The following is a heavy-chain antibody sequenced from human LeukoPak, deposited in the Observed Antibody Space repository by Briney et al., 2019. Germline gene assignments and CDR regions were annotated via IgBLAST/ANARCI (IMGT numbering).Heavy chain of an antibody. V-gene: IGHV4/OR15-8*01. J-gene: IGHJ5*02. CDR1: GGSMSDSIT. CDR3: AKVLTAAGLDL. CDR2: IHDDGRT. Sequence: SETLSLTCSVSGGSMSDSITWGWVRQPPGKGLEWLANIHDDGRTAPNPSLRSRLTISQDRSKNQLSLKVSSVTAADTAFYYCAKVLTAAGLDLWGQGILVTVSS. D-gene: IGHD6-25*01.